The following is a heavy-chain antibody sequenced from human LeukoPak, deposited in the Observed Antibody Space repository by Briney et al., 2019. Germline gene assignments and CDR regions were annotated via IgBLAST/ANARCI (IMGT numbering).Heavy chain of an antibody. CDR2: ISYDGSNK. CDR1: GFTFSSYG. D-gene: IGHD2-15*01. CDR3: ARDSSAGSVDY. Sequence: SGGSLRLSCAASGFTFSSYGMHWVRQAPGKGLEWVAVISYDGSNKYYADSVKGRFTISRDNSKNTLYLQMNSLRAEDTAVYYCARDSSAGSVDYWGQGTLVTVSS. J-gene: IGHJ4*02. V-gene: IGHV3-30*03.